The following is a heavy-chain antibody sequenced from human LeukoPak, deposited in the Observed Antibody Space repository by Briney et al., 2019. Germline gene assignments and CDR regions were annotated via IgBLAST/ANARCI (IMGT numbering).Heavy chain of an antibody. J-gene: IGHJ4*02. CDR3: ARHDCTSANCPLDY. CDR2: INPDGSQK. Sequence: GGSLRLSCAASGFTFYSDWMTWVRQAPGKGLEWVANINPDGSQKYYVDSVKGRFTISRGNAKNSLSLQMNSLRAEDTALYYCARHDCTSANCPLDYWGQGTLVAVSS. CDR1: GFTFYSDW. D-gene: IGHD2-2*01. V-gene: IGHV3-7*03.